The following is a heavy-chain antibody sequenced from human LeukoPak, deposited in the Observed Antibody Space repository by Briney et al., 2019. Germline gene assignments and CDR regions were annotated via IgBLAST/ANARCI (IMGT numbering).Heavy chain of an antibody. Sequence: SETLSLTCTVSGDSISTEGYYWGWIRQPPGKELEWLASIYYSGSTHYNPSLKSRVTISVNTSKNQFSLKLSSVTAADTAVYYCARDKFWGYGEVTWDYWGQGTLVTVSS. CDR1: GDSISTEGYY. V-gene: IGHV4-39*07. CDR3: ARDKFWGYGEVTWDY. J-gene: IGHJ4*02. D-gene: IGHD4-17*01. CDR2: IYYSGST.